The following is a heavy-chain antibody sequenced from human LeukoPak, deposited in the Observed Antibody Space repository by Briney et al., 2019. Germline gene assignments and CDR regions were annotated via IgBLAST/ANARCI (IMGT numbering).Heavy chain of an antibody. D-gene: IGHD3-9*01. V-gene: IGHV3-13*01. Sequence: PGGSLRLSCAASGFTLSSYDMHWVRQATGKGLEWVSAIGAAGDTYYPGFVKGRFTISRDTAKNSLYLQMNSLRAGDTAVYHCARGVGYDILTGYYPRDDAFDIWGQGTMVTVSS. CDR3: ARGVGYDILTGYYPRDDAFDI. CDR1: GFTLSSYD. CDR2: IGAAGDT. J-gene: IGHJ3*02.